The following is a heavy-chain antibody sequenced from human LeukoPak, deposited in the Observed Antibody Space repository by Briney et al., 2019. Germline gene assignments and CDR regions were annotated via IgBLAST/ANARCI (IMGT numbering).Heavy chain of an antibody. CDR1: GGSISSYY. J-gene: IGHJ5*02. V-gene: IGHV4-59*08. Sequence: SETLSLTCTVSGGSISSYYWSWIRQPPGKGLEWIGYIYYSGSTNYNPSLKSRVTISVDTSKNQFSLKLSSVTAADTAVYYCARHNPIRFGEWKPPFDPWGQGTLVTVSS. D-gene: IGHD3-10*01. CDR2: IYYSGST. CDR3: ARHNPIRFGEWKPPFDP.